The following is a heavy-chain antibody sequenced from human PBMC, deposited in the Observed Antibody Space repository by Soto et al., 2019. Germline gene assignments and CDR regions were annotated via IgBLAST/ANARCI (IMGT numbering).Heavy chain of an antibody. V-gene: IGHV4-39*01. CDR2: SYYSGST. CDR1: GGSISRSSYY. Sequence: QLQLQESGPGLVKPSETLSLTCTVSGGSISRSSYYWGWIRQPPGKGLEWIGSSYYSGSTHYNPSLKSRVTISVDTSKNQFSLKLSSVTAADTAVYYCATLWFGAADYWGQGTLVTVSS. D-gene: IGHD3-10*01. J-gene: IGHJ4*02. CDR3: ATLWFGAADY.